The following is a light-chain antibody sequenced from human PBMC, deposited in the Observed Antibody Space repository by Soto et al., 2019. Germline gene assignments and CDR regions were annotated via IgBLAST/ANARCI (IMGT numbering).Light chain of an antibody. V-gene: IGLV2-23*02. CDR1: SSDVGSYNL. J-gene: IGLJ3*02. Sequence: QSALTQPASVSGSPGQSITISCTGTSSDVGSYNLVSWYQQLPGKAPKLIIYEVNDRPSGISDRFSCSKSGNTASLTISGLQGEDEADYYCCSYVGSSILMFGGGTKVTVL. CDR2: EVN. CDR3: CSYVGSSILM.